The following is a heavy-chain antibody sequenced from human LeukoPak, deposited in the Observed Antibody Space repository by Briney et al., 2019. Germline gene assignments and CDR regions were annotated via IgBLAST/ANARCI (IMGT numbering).Heavy chain of an antibody. Sequence: GGSLRLSCAASGFTFSSSAMSWVRQAPGKGLEWVSAISGSGGSTYYADSVKGRFTISRDNSKNTLYLQMNSLRAEDTAVYYCATAYSSSWYYFDYWGQGTLVTVSS. CDR2: ISGSGGST. D-gene: IGHD6-13*01. V-gene: IGHV3-23*01. J-gene: IGHJ4*02. CDR3: ATAYSSSWYYFDY. CDR1: GFTFSSSA.